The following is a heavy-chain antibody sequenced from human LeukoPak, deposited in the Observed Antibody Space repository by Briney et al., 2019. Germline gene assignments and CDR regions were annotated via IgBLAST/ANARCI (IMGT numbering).Heavy chain of an antibody. CDR1: GFSLNTRGVG. CDR3: AHSLGVGNSCYFDY. CDR2: VYWDADK. D-gene: IGHD4-23*01. V-gene: IGHV2-5*02. J-gene: IGHJ4*02. Sequence: SGPTLVKPTQTLTLTCTFSGFSLNTRGVGVGWIRQPPGKALEWLALVYWDADKRYSPSLESRLTITKDTSKNQVVLTMTNMDPVDTGTYYCAHSLGVGNSCYFDYWGQGTLVTVSS.